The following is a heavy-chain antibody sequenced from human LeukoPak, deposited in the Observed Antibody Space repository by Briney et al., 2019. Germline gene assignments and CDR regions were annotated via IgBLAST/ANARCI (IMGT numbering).Heavy chain of an antibody. J-gene: IGHJ2*01. CDR1: GGSISSSSYY. Sequence: SETLSLTCTVSGGSISSSSYYWGWIRQPPGKGLEWIGSIYYSGSTYYNPSLKSRVTISVDTSKNQFSLKLSSVTAADTAVYYCAKPPWDYPITHFWYFDLWGRGTLVTVSS. CDR3: AKPPWDYPITHFWYFDL. V-gene: IGHV4-39*07. CDR2: IYYSGST. D-gene: IGHD1-7*01.